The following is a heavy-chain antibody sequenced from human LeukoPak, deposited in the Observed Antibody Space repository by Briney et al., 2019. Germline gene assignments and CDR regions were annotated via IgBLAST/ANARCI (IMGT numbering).Heavy chain of an antibody. CDR2: IRSKAYGGTT. J-gene: IGHJ4*02. Sequence: GGSLRLSCTASGFTFGDYAMSWFRQAPGKGLEWVGFIRSKAYGGTTEYAASVKGRFTISRDDSKSIAYLQMNSLKTEDTAVYYCTRVRAGGYSGYAHFDYWGQGTLVTVSS. CDR3: TRVRAGGYSGYAHFDY. D-gene: IGHD5-12*01. CDR1: GFTFGDYA. V-gene: IGHV3-49*03.